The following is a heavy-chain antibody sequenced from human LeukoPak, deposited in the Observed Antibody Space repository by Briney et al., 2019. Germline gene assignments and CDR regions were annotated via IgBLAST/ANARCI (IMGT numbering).Heavy chain of an antibody. CDR3: TTAPQVPFDY. V-gene: IGHV3-15*01. CDR1: GFSFSDTW. CDR2: IKSNTDAGTT. J-gene: IGHJ4*02. D-gene: IGHD2-2*01. Sequence: KSGGSLRLSCAASGFSFSDTWMTWVRQAPGRGPEWVGRIKSNTDAGTTDYAAPVKGRFSISRDDSKNTLYLQMNSLKSEDTAVYYCTTAPQVPFDYWGQGTLVTVSS.